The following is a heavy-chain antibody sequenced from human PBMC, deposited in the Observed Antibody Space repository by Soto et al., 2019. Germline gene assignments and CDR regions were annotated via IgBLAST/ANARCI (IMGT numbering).Heavy chain of an antibody. D-gene: IGHD2-2*01. CDR2: IYYSGST. J-gene: IGHJ6*02. CDR1: GCSIGGGICY. CDR3: ASRSSTSSRYYYYGMDV. Sequence: SDTLSVTCTFSGCSIGGGICYWSWIRQHPGKGLEWIGYIYYSGSTYYNPSLKSRVTISVDTSKNQFSLKLSSVTAADTAVYYCASRSSTSSRYYYYGMDVWGQGTTVNVSS. V-gene: IGHV4-31*03.